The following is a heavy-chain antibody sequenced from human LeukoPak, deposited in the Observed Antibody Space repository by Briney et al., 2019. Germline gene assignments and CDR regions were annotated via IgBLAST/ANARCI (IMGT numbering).Heavy chain of an antibody. Sequence: ASVKVSCKASGYTFTYRYLHWVRQAPGQALEWMGWITPFNGNTNYAQKFQDRVTITRDRSMSTAYMELSSLRSEDTAMYYCATQAPYGSGWYALEYYFDYWGQGTLVTVSS. J-gene: IGHJ4*02. V-gene: IGHV1-45*02. D-gene: IGHD6-19*01. CDR2: ITPFNGNT. CDR1: GYTFTYRY. CDR3: ATQAPYGSGWYALEYYFDY.